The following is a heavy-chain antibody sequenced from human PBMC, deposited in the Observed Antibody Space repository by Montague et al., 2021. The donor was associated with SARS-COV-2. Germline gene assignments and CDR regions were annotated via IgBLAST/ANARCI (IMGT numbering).Heavy chain of an antibody. CDR1: DGSVISTYPH. CDR3: TRGIDSYNTGY. CDR2: LFHIDTA. D-gene: IGHD6-13*01. J-gene: IGHJ4*02. Sequence: SETLSLTCTVSDGSVISTYPHWHWVRQSPGRGLEWIGGYLFHIDTADYNDSLRRRVTISVDTTKNQFSLKLTSATAADTADYYCTRGIDSYNTGYWGQGIQVTVSS. V-gene: IGHV4-61*01.